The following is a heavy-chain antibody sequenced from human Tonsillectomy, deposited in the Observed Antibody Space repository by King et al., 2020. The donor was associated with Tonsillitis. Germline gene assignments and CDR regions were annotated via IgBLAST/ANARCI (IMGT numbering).Heavy chain of an antibody. J-gene: IGHJ6*03. CDR3: ARVGGDCSSTSCYGNYYYSMDV. D-gene: IGHD2-2*01. CDR2: ISYDGNNK. V-gene: IGHV3-30*01. Sequence: VQLVESGGGVVQPGRSLRLSCAASGFTFSSYAIHWVRQAPGKGLEGVAVISYDGNNKYYAESVKGRFTISRDNSKNTRYLQMNSRRAEDTAVYYCARVGGDCSSTSCYGNYYYSMDVWGKGTTVTVSS. CDR1: GFTFSSYA.